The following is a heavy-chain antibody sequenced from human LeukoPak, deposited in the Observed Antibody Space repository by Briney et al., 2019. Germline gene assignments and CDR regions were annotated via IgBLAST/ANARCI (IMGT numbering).Heavy chain of an antibody. CDR1: GFTFSKYW. CDR2: IKADGSEE. D-gene: IGHD5-12*01. Sequence: SGGSLRLSCAASGFTFSKYWMSWVRQAPGKGLVWVAGIKADGSEEHYVDSVKGRFTTSRDNAKNSLYLQINSLRAEDTAVYYCVRDIGYGDYWGQGTLVTVSS. J-gene: IGHJ4*02. CDR3: VRDIGYGDY. V-gene: IGHV3-7*01.